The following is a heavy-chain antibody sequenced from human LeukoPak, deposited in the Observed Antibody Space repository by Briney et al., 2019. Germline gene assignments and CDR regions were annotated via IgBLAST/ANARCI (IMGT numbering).Heavy chain of an antibody. D-gene: IGHD1-1*01. CDR1: GDSVSSNSAA. CDR2: TYYRSKWYS. V-gene: IGHV6-1*01. Sequence: SQTLSLTCAISGDSVSSNSAAWNWIRQSPSRGLEWLGRTYYRSKWYSDYAVSVKSRITINPDTSKNQFSLQLNSVTPEDTAVYYCARDYLVGYYYYYYYMDVWGKGTTVTVSS. J-gene: IGHJ6*03. CDR3: ARDYLVGYYYYYYYMDV.